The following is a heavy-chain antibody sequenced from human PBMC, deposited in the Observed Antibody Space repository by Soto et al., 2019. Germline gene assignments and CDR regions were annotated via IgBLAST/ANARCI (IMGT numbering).Heavy chain of an antibody. CDR3: ARVSEIATISYFDY. D-gene: IGHD2-21*01. CDR1: GGSISSGGYY. Sequence: QVQLQESGPGLVKPSQTLSLTCTVSGGSISSGGYYWSWIRQHPGKGLEWIGYIYYSGSTYYNPSLKRRVTRSVDTSKTQFARKLSSVTAADAAVYYCARVSEIATISYFDYWGQGTLVTVSS. V-gene: IGHV4-31*03. CDR2: IYYSGST. J-gene: IGHJ4*02.